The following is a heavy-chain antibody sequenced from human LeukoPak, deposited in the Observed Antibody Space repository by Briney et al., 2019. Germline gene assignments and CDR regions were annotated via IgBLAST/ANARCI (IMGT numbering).Heavy chain of an antibody. CDR3: AKDTMGPVLRYFDWLLY. J-gene: IGHJ4*02. CDR1: GFTFSSYG. V-gene: IGHV3-30*02. D-gene: IGHD3-9*01. CDR2: IRYDGSNK. Sequence: GGSLRLSCAASGFTFSSYGMHWVRQAPGKGLEWVAFIRYDGSNKYYADSVKGRFTISRDNSKNTLYLQMNSLRAEDTAVYYCAKDTMGPVLRYFDWLLYWGQGTLVTVSS.